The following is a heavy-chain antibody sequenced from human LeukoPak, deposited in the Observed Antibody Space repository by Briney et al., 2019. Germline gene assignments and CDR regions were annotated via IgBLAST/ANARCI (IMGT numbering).Heavy chain of an antibody. D-gene: IGHD1-14*01. Sequence: SETLSLTCAVYGGSFSGYYWGWIRQPPGKGLEWIGEINHSGSTNYNPSLKSRVTISVDTSKNQFSLKLSSVTAADTVVYYCARVLVYDAFDIWGQGTMVTVSS. J-gene: IGHJ3*02. CDR3: ARVLVYDAFDI. V-gene: IGHV4-34*01. CDR2: INHSGST. CDR1: GGSFSGYY.